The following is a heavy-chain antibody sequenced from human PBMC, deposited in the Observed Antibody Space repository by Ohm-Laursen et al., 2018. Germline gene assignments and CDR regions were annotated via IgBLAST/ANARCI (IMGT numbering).Heavy chain of an antibody. Sequence: GSLRLSCAASGFTVSSNYMSWVRQAPGKGLEWLSIIYSGGDTYYADSVKGRFTISRDNSKNTLYLQMNSLRAEDTAVYYCARGPSGTATIGRGQGTLVTVSS. CDR3: ARGPSGTATIG. CDR2: IYSGGDT. V-gene: IGHV3-53*01. J-gene: IGHJ4*02. CDR1: GFTVSSNY. D-gene: IGHD5-24*01.